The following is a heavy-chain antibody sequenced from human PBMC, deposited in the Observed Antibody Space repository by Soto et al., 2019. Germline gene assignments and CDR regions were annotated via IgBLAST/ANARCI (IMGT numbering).Heavy chain of an antibody. D-gene: IGHD3-22*01. CDR3: ASLYYYDCSGYHGDGFAI. CDR2: INPNSRGT. V-gene: IGHV1-2*04. Sequence: SVKGSCKAAGYTFTGYYMHWVRQAPGQGFEWMGWINPNSRGTNYAQKFQGWVTMTRDTSISTAYMELSRLRSDDTAVYYCASLYYYDCSGYHGDGFAISGQGTMVTVSS. J-gene: IGHJ3*02. CDR1: GYTFTGYY.